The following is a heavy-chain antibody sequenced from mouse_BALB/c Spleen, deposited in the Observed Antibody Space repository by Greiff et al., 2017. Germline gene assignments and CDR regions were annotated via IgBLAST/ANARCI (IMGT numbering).Heavy chain of an antibody. CDR1: GYTFTDYE. CDR2: IDPETGGT. V-gene: IGHV1-15*01. CDR3: TRGDSYYFDY. Sequence: QVHVKQSGAELVRPGASVTLSCKASGYTFTDYEMHWVKQTPVHGLEWIGAIDPETGGTAYNQKFKGKATLTADKSSSTAYMELRSLTSEDSAVYYCTRGDSYYFDYWGQGTTLTVSS. J-gene: IGHJ2*01.